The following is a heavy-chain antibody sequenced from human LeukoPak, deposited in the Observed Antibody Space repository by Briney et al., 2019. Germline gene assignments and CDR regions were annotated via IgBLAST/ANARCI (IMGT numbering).Heavy chain of an antibody. CDR2: INQDGSAR. Sequence: PGGSLRLSCAASGLTISRNWMSWVRQAPGKGLEWVANINQDGSARDYVDSVRGRFTISRDNPQNLLFLQMNSLRAEDTALYYCARHDCSSTSCSQSLDYWGRGTLVTVSS. J-gene: IGHJ4*02. V-gene: IGHV3-7*01. CDR1: GLTISRNW. CDR3: ARHDCSSTSCSQSLDY. D-gene: IGHD2-2*01.